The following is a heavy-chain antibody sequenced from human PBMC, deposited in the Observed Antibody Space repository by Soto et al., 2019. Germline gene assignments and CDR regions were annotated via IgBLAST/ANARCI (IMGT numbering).Heavy chain of an antibody. CDR2: INPRGTT. V-gene: IGHV4-34*01. CDR3: ARDELLPGSPGVNGYFDL. CDR1: GGSVSGYL. Sequence: QVQLQQWGAGLVKPSETLSLTCGVHGGSVSGYLWSWVRQSPGKGLEWIGEINPRGTTNYNPSLTGRVHISIDKSENQVSLTLSAVTAADTAVYYCARDELLPGSPGVNGYFDLWGRGTLVTVSS. D-gene: IGHD2-8*01. J-gene: IGHJ2*01.